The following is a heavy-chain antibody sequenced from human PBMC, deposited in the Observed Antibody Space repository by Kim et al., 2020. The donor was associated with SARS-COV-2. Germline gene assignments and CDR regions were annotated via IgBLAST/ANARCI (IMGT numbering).Heavy chain of an antibody. CDR2: A. J-gene: IGHJ6*02. Sequence: AKYAQKCQGRLTITADKSTSTAYMELSSLRSEDTAVYYCARDPLDYGMDVWGQGTTVTVSS. CDR3: ARDPLDYGMDV. V-gene: IGHV1-69*04.